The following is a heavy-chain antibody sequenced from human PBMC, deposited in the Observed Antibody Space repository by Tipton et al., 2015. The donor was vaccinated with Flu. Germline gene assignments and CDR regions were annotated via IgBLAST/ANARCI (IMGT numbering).Heavy chain of an antibody. Sequence: SLRLSCAASGFTFSSYGMHWVRQAPGKGLEWVAVIWYDGSNKYYADSVKGRFTISRDNAKNTLYLQMNSLRAEDTAVYYCASHNYDFWSGYFDYWGQGTLVTVSS. J-gene: IGHJ4*02. D-gene: IGHD3-3*01. V-gene: IGHV3-33*01. CDR3: ASHNYDFWSGYFDY. CDR2: IWYDGSNK. CDR1: GFTFSSYG.